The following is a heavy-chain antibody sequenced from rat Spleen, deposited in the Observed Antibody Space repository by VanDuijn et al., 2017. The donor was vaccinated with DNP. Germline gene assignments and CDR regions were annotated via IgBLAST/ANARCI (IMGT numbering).Heavy chain of an antibody. V-gene: IGHV5-27*01. J-gene: IGHJ3*01. CDR1: GFTFSNYD. D-gene: IGHD1-7*01. CDR2: ISPSGGST. Sequence: EVQLVESGGGLVQPGRSLKLSCAASGFTFSNYDMAWVRQAPTKGLEWVASISPSGGSTYYRDSVKGRFTISRDDAKNTLYLQMNSLRSEDTATYYCTTEEDYGYNWFAYWGQGTLVTVSS. CDR3: TTEEDYGYNWFAY.